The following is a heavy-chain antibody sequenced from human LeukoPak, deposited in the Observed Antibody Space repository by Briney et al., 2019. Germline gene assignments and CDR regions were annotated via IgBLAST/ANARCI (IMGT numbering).Heavy chain of an antibody. CDR2: IYYSGST. CDR1: GGSISSSSYY. CDR3: ARERATSYYYYYMDV. V-gene: IGHV4-39*07. D-gene: IGHD1-26*01. J-gene: IGHJ6*03. Sequence: SETLSLTCTVSGGSISSSSYYWGWIRQPPGKGLEWIGSIYYSGSTCYNPSLKSRVTISVDTSKNQFSLKLSSVTAADTAVYYCARERATSYYYYYMDVWGKGTTVTVSS.